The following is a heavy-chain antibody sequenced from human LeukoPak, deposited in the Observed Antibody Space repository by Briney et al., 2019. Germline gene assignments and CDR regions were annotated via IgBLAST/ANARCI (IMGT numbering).Heavy chain of an antibody. V-gene: IGHV1-18*01. D-gene: IGHD3-3*01. CDR3: ARSVTRTYHDFWSGHHYFDY. Sequence: ASVKVSCKASGYTFTSYGISWVRQAPGQGLEWMGWISAYNGNTNYAQKLQGRVTMTTDTSTSTAYMELRSLRSDDTAVYYCARSVTRTYHDFWSGHHYFDYWGQGTLVTVSS. CDR1: GYTFTSYG. J-gene: IGHJ4*02. CDR2: ISAYNGNT.